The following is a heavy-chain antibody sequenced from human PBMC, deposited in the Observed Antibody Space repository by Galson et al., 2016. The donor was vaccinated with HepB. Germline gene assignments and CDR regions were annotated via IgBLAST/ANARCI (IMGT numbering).Heavy chain of an antibody. CDR3: TREPREGGIVFDL. CDR1: GYTFTNYG. D-gene: IGHD3-16*02. Sequence: SVKVSCKASGYTFTNYGVHWVRQVPGQRLEWLGWIIAGNGKARYSQKFQDRVIITRDTSASTVYLDLSSLRSGDTAIYYCTREPREGGIVFDLWGRGTLITVSS. CDR2: IIAGNGKA. V-gene: IGHV1-3*01. J-gene: IGHJ2*01.